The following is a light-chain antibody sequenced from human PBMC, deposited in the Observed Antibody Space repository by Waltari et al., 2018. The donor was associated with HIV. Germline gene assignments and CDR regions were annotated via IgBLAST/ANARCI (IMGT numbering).Light chain of an antibody. V-gene: IGLV1-44*01. CDR1: DSNLGTNT. J-gene: IGLJ2*01. CDR3: SSWDGTLYGVA. Sequence: QSVLTQPPSASGTPGPTVTISCSWSDSNLGTNTVNWYHHLPGAASKLLIYTNTQRPSGVPDRFSGSKSGTSASLAISGLQSEDEALYYCSSWDGTLYGVAFGGGTKVTVL. CDR2: TNT.